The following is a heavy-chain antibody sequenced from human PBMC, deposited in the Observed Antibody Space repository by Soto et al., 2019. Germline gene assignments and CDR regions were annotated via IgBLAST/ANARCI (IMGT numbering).Heavy chain of an antibody. Sequence: QVQLVQSGAEVKKPGSSVKVSCKTSGGPFSNYAVTWVRQAPGQGLEWMGGITPSYGTANYAQKFQGRLTISADESTTTAYMELSSLRSEDTAVYYCARDIGGTTFGSWGQGTLVSVSP. V-gene: IGHV1-69*12. D-gene: IGHD3-3*01. CDR2: ITPSYGTA. CDR3: ARDIGGTTFGS. J-gene: IGHJ4*02. CDR1: GGPFSNYA.